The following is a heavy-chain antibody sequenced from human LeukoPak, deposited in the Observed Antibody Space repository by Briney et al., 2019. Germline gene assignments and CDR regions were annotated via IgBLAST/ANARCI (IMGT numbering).Heavy chain of an antibody. J-gene: IGHJ4*02. V-gene: IGHV1-46*01. Sequence: ASVKLSCKASGYTFTNYYMHWLRQAPGQGLEWMGIIDPSAGSTTYAQKFQGRVTMTRDTSTSTVYMELSSLRSEDTAVYYCASYGSGVQASFDNWGQGTLVTVSS. D-gene: IGHD3-10*01. CDR2: IDPSAGST. CDR3: ASYGSGVQASFDN. CDR1: GYTFTNYY.